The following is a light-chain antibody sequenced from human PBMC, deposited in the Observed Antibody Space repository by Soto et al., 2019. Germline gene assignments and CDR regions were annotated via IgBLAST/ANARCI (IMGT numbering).Light chain of an antibody. V-gene: IGKV1-39*01. CDR3: QQTYNTPRT. CDR2: AAS. Sequence: DIQMTQSPSSLSASVGDRVTITCRASHTINNYINWYQQKPGKAPNLLIYAASSLQSGVPSRFSGSGSGTDFTLTFSSLQPEDFATYYCQQTYNTPRTFGQGTKVEI. CDR1: HTINNY. J-gene: IGKJ1*01.